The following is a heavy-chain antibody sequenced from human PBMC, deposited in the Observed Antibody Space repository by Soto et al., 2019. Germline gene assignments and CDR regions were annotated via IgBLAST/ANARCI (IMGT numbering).Heavy chain of an antibody. V-gene: IGHV4-38-2*02. Sequence: SETLSLTCAVSGYSISNGYYWGWIWQPPGKGLEWIGNVYHSGSTYYNPSLKSRVTISVDTSKNQFSLKLTSPTAADTAVYYCARDPVGARSAPFAYWGQGTLVTVSS. CDR3: ARDPVGARSAPFAY. D-gene: IGHD1-26*01. J-gene: IGHJ4*02. CDR1: GYSISNGYY. CDR2: VYHSGST.